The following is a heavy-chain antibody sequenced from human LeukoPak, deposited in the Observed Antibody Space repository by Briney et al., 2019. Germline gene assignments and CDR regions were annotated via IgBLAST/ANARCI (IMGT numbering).Heavy chain of an antibody. Sequence: GGSLRLSCAASRFTFSSYAMSWVRQAPGEGVEWVSAISGSGVGTYYADSVKGRFTIARDNSKNTLYLQMNSLRAEDTAVYYCARGGGDLAYCGGDCFSDAFDIWGQGTMVTVSS. J-gene: IGHJ3*02. D-gene: IGHD2-21*02. CDR3: ARGGGDLAYCGGDCFSDAFDI. V-gene: IGHV3-23*01. CDR1: RFTFSSYA. CDR2: ISGSGVGT.